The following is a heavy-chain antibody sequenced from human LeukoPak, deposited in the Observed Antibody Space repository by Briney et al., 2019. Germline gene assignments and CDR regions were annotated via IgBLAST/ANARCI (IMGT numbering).Heavy chain of an antibody. CDR3: ARGAGGYADY. CDR2: IIPILGIA. J-gene: IGHJ4*02. CDR1: GGTFSSYT. Sequence: SVKVSCKASGGTFSSYTISWVRQAPGQGLEWMGRIIPILGIANYAQKFQGRVTITADKSTSTAYMELSSLEYDDTAVYYCARGAGGYADYWGQGTLVTVSS. V-gene: IGHV1-69*02. D-gene: IGHD5-12*01.